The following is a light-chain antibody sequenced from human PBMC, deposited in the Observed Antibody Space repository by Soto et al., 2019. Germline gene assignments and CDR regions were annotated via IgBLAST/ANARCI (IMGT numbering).Light chain of an antibody. CDR1: NSDVGSHNF. Sequence: QSALTQPASVSGSPGQSITISCTGTNSDVGSHNFVSWYQQYPGKAPKLLIYEASKRPSGLSNRFSGSKSGNTASLTISGLQAEDEADYYCQTWGSGIVVFGGGTKLTVL. CDR3: QTWGSGIVV. J-gene: IGLJ2*01. CDR2: EAS. V-gene: IGLV2-23*01.